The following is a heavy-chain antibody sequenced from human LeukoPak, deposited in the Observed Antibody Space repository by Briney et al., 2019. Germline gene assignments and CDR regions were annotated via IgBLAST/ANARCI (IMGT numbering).Heavy chain of an antibody. J-gene: IGHJ4*02. CDR2: ISGSGGST. V-gene: IGHV3-23*01. CDR1: GFTFSSYG. D-gene: IGHD3-16*02. Sequence: LTGGSLRLSCAASGFTFSSYGMSWVRQAPGKGLEWVSAISGSGGSTYYADSVKGRFTISRDNSKNTLYLQMNSLRAEDTAVYYCAKENQNYDYVWGSYRQYPLDYWGQGTLVTVSS. CDR3: AKENQNYDYVWGSYRQYPLDY.